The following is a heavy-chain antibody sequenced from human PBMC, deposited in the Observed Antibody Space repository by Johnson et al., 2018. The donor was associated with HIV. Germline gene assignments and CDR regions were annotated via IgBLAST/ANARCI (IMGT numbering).Heavy chain of an antibody. CDR1: GFSFSPYA. CDR2: ISHDGSKK. Sequence: QVQLVESGGGVVQPGRSLRLSCAASGFSFSPYALHWVRQTPGKGLEWVAVISHDGSKKYYADSVEGRFTISRDNFKNTLYLQMNSLRDEDTAVYYCARDGPYYDSSGYYYGTVFYAFDIWGQGTMVTVSS. CDR3: ARDGPYYDSSGYYYGTVFYAFDI. V-gene: IGHV3-30*04. J-gene: IGHJ3*02. D-gene: IGHD3-22*01.